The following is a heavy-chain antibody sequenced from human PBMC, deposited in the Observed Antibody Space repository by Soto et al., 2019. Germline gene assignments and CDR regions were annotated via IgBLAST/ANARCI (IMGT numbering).Heavy chain of an antibody. CDR2: IYYSGST. D-gene: IGHD4-4*01. V-gene: IGHV4-61*01. CDR3: ARVGGPTTVTPGHYGMDV. J-gene: IGHJ6*02. CDR1: GGSVSSGSYY. Sequence: QVQLQESGPGLVKPTETLSLTCTVSGGSVSSGSYYWNWIRQPPGKGLEWTGYIYYSGSTNYNSSLSSRVITSVDTTKNQCALKLSSVTAAETAVYYCARVGGPTTVTPGHYGMDVWGQGTTVTV.